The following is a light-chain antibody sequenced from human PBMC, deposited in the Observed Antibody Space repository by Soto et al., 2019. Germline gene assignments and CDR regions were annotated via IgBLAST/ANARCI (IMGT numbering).Light chain of an antibody. J-gene: IGKJ1*01. CDR2: GSS. Sequence: EIVLTQSPDTLSLSPGERATLSCRASQSVSSTFLAWYQQKPGQAPRVLIYGSSVRAAGIPDRFSGSGSGTDFTITISRLEPEDFAEYYCQQYDSSRTFGQGTKVEMK. V-gene: IGKV3-20*01. CDR1: QSVSSTF. CDR3: QQYDSSRT.